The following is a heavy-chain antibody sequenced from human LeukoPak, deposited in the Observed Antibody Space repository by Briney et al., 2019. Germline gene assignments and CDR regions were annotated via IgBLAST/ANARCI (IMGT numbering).Heavy chain of an antibody. CDR2: ISYDGSNK. D-gene: IGHD3-22*01. CDR3: ARAYDSSGYYWWYFDY. Sequence: GGSLRLSCAASGFTFSSYAMHWVRQAPGKGLEWVAVISYDGSNKYYADSVKGRFTISRDNSKNTLYLQMNSLRAEDTAVYYCARAYDSSGYYWWYFDYWGQGTLVTVSS. J-gene: IGHJ4*02. CDR1: GFTFSSYA. V-gene: IGHV3-30*04.